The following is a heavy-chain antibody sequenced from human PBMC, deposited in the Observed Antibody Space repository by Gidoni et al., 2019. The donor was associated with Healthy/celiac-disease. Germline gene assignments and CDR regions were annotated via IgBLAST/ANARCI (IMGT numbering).Heavy chain of an antibody. CDR3: AKGGQLVRYYMDV. J-gene: IGHJ6*03. CDR2: ISGSGGST. CDR1: GFTFSSYA. D-gene: IGHD6-13*01. Sequence: EVQLLESGGGLVQPGGSLRLSCAASGFTFSSYAMCWVRQAPGKGLEWVSAISGSGGSTYYADAVKGRFTIARDNSKNTLYMKMNSMRAEDTAVYYCAKGGQLVRYYMDVWGKGTTVTVSS. V-gene: IGHV3-23*01.